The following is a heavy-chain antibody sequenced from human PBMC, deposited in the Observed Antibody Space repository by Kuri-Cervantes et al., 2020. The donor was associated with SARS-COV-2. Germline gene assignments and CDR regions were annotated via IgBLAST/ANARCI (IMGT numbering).Heavy chain of an antibody. CDR1: GGSISSSFYY. D-gene: IGHD3-3*01. Sequence: LRLSCTVPGGSISSSFYYWGWIRQPPGKGLEWIGSIYYSGSTYYIPSLKSRVTISVDTSKNQFSLKLSSVTAADTAVYYCARRLWSGYSFRYYHYMDVWGKGTTVTVSS. CDR2: IYYSGST. CDR3: ARRLWSGYSFRYYHYMDV. V-gene: IGHV4-39*01. J-gene: IGHJ6*03.